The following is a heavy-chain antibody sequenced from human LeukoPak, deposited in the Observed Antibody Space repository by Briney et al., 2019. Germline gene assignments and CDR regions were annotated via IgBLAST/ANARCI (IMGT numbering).Heavy chain of an antibody. D-gene: IGHD6-6*01. CDR2: IWYDGSSK. J-gene: IGHJ4*02. CDR3: ARDKAARHLDY. V-gene: IGHV3-33*08. CDR1: GFTFSNYG. Sequence: GGSLRLSCATSGFTFSNYGMHWVRQAPGKGLEWVAVIWYDGSSKYYADSVKGRFTISRDNSKNTVYLQMNSLRAEDTAVYYCARDKAARHLDYWGQGALVTVSS.